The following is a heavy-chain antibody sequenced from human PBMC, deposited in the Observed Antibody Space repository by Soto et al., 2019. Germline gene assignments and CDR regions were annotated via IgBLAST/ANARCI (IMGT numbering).Heavy chain of an antibody. D-gene: IGHD3-3*01. J-gene: IGHJ5*02. CDR3: ARGYDFWSGYYTDNWFDP. Sequence: ASVKVSCTTSGYTFTSYGISWVRQAPGQGFEWMGWISAYNGNTNYAQKLQGRVTMTTDTSTSTAYMELRSLRSDDTAVYYCARGYDFWSGYYTDNWFDPWGQGTLVTGS. CDR1: GYTFTSYG. V-gene: IGHV1-18*04. CDR2: ISAYNGNT.